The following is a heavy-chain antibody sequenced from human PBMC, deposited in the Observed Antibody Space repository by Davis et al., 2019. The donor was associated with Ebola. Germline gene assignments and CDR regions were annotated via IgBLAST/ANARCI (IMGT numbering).Heavy chain of an antibody. CDR3: ARGTVAGTPYWYFAL. D-gene: IGHD6-19*01. V-gene: IGHV4-59*11. CDR2: IYYSGST. CDR1: GGSISSHY. J-gene: IGHJ2*01. Sequence: PGGSLRLSCTVSGGSISSHYWSWIRQPPGKGLEWIGYIYYSGSTNYNPSLKSRVTISVDTSKNQFSLKLSSVTAADTAVYYCARGTVAGTPYWYFALWGRGTLVTVSS.